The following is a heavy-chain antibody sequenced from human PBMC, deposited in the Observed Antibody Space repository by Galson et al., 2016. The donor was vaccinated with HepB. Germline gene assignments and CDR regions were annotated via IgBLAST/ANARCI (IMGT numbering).Heavy chain of an antibody. D-gene: IGHD2-15*01. J-gene: IGHJ5*02. CDR3: ARVWSGGSCPHWGHYDWFDP. Sequence: SVKVSCKASGYTFTSYDINWVRQATGQGLEWMGWMNPNSGNTGYAQKFQGRVTMTRNTSISTAYMELSSLKSEDTAGYYCARVWSGGSCPHWGHYDWFDPWGQGTLVTVSS. V-gene: IGHV1-8*01. CDR2: MNPNSGNT. CDR1: GYTFTSYD.